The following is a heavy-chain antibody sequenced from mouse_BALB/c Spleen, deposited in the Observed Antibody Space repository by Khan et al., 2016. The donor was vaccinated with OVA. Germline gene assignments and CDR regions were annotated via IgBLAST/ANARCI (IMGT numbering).Heavy chain of an antibody. CDR1: GFSLTSDG. J-gene: IGHJ2*01. Sequence: QVQLKESGPGLVAPSQSLSITCTVSGFSLTSDGVHWVRKPPGKGLEWLGVIWAGGRTNNNSALMYRLSISTDNSKSQVFLKMISLQTDATSFYYCARLVDIWGQGTTLTVSS. CDR2: IWAGGRT. V-gene: IGHV2-9*02. CDR3: ARLVDI. D-gene: IGHD1-3*01.